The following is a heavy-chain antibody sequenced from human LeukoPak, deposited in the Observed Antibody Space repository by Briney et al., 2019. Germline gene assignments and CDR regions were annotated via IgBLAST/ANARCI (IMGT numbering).Heavy chain of an antibody. Sequence: GASVKVSCKASGFTFTAYYMHWVRQAPGQGLEWMGWINPNSGGTNYAQKFQGRVTMTRDTSISTAYMELSRLRSDDTAVYYCASSRTIGAAKNAFDIWGQGTMVTVSS. J-gene: IGHJ3*02. D-gene: IGHD1-14*01. CDR3: ASSRTIGAAKNAFDI. CDR1: GFTFTAYY. CDR2: INPNSGGT. V-gene: IGHV1-2*02.